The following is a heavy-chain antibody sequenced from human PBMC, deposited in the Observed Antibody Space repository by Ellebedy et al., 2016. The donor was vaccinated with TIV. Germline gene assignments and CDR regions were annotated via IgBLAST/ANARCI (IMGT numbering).Heavy chain of an antibody. CDR1: GFTFSSYN. CDR3: ARSARDNYYYYYMDV. Sequence: GGSLRLSXAASGFTFSSYNMNWVRQAPGKGLEWVSSISSGTSYIYYADSMKGRFTISRDNAKDSLYLQMNSLRAEDTAVYYCARSARDNYYYYYMDVWGKGTTVTVSS. J-gene: IGHJ6*03. CDR2: ISSGTSYI. V-gene: IGHV3-21*01.